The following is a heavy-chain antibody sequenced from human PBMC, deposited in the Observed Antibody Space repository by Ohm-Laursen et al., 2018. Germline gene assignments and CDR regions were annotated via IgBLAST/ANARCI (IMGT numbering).Heavy chain of an antibody. CDR1: GGSFSGYY. CDR3: ASGLRLRYYYYGMDV. Sequence: GTLSLTCAVSGGSFSGYYWSWIRQPPGKGLEWIGEINHSGSTNYNPSLKSRVTISVDTSKNQFSLKLSSVTAADTAVYYCASGLRLRYYYYGMDVWGQGTTVTVSS. D-gene: IGHD4-17*01. V-gene: IGHV4-34*01. J-gene: IGHJ6*02. CDR2: INHSGST.